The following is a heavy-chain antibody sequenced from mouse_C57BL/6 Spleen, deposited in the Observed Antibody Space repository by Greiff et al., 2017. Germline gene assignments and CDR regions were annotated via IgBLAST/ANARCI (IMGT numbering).Heavy chain of an antibody. CDR2: IDPEDGET. D-gene: IGHD1-1*01. CDR3: DSFSYDCSSYGYAMDY. Sequence: VQLQQSGAELVKPGASVKLSCTASGFNIKDYYMHWVKQRTEQGLEWIGRIDPEDGETNYAPKFQGKATITADTSSNTAYLQLSSLTSEDTAVYYCDSFSYDCSSYGYAMDYWGQGTSVTVSS. CDR1: GFNIKDYY. V-gene: IGHV14-2*01. J-gene: IGHJ4*01.